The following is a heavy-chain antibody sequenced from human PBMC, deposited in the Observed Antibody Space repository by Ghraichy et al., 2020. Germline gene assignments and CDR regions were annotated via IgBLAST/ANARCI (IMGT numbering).Heavy chain of an antibody. CDR3: ASRTFHDYINYYHALDV. V-gene: IGHV1-18*04. Sequence: ASVKVSCKASGYTFTGYGITWVRQAPGQGLEWIGWIYSDNGNTIYAQKLQGRVTMTTDTSTSTAYMELRSLRSDDTAVYYCASRTFHDYINYYHALDVWGQGTTVTVSS. D-gene: IGHD4-11*01. J-gene: IGHJ6*02. CDR2: IYSDNGNT. CDR1: GYTFTGYG.